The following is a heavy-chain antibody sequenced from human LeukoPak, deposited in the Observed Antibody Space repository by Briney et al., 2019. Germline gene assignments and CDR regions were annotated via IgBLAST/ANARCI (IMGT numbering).Heavy chain of an antibody. V-gene: IGHV1-18*01. CDR3: ARPSGHILTGSIPRNYYYSYMDV. Sequence: ASVKVSCKASGGTFTSYAISWVRQAPGQGGEWRGGFSAYNGDGNYAQTRHGRVTMTTDTSTSTTYMELRSLRSDDTAVYYCARPSGHILTGSIPRNYYYSYMDVWGKGTTVTVSS. D-gene: IGHD3-9*01. CDR2: FSAYNGDG. CDR1: GGTFTSYA. J-gene: IGHJ6*03.